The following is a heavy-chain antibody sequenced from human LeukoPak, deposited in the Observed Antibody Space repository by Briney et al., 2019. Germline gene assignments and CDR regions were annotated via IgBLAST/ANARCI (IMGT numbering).Heavy chain of an antibody. J-gene: IGHJ6*03. D-gene: IGHD1-26*01. CDR3: AKDLRELKYYYYYYMDV. V-gene: IGHV3-30*18. Sequence: GGSLRLSCAASGFTFSSYGMHWVRQAPGKGLEWVAVISYDGSNKYYADSVKGRFTISRDNSKNTLYLQMNSLRAEDTAVYYCAKDLRELKYYYYYYMDVWGKGTTVTVSS. CDR1: GFTFSSYG. CDR2: ISYDGSNK.